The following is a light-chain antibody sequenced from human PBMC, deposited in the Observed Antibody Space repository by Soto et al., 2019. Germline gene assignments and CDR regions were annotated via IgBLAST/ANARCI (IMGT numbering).Light chain of an antibody. CDR3: SSYASDTLDV. V-gene: IGLV2-14*01. CDR1: SRDIGGYNY. CDR2: EVS. J-gene: IGLJ1*01. Sequence: QSALTQPASVSGSPGQSITISCSGTSRDIGGYNYVSWYQQHPGKAPKLVIYEVSNRPSGVSNRFSASKSGNTATLTISGLQSEDEAEDYCSSYASDTLDVFGTGTKVTVL.